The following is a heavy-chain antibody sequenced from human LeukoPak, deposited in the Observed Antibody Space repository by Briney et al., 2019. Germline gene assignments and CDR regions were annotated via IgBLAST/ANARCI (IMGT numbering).Heavy chain of an antibody. V-gene: IGHV3-33*01. J-gene: IGHJ4*02. Sequence: GGSLRLSCAASGFTFSNYGMHWVRQAPGKGLEWVAVIWFDGTNKYYADSVRGRFTISRDNSKNTLYLQMSSLRAEDTAVYYCARDRGVAAHLDYWGQGTLVAVSS. CDR1: GFTFSNYG. CDR2: IWFDGTNK. CDR3: ARDRGVAAHLDY. D-gene: IGHD5-12*01.